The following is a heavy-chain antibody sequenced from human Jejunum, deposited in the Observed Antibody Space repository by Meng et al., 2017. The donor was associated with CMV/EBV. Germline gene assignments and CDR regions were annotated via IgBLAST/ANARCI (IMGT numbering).Heavy chain of an antibody. J-gene: IGHJ4*02. V-gene: IGHV4-4*07. CDR3: ARGESRGYYYFDY. Sequence: QVHLQDSGPGLVRPSETLSLTCSVSGYSINNHFWSWIRQPAGKKLGWIGRISSSGNTNYTPSFKSRVIMSLDTSNNQFFLKLTPVTAADTALYYCARGESRGYYYFDYWGQGILVTVSS. CDR1: GYSINNHF. CDR2: ISSSGNT. D-gene: IGHD3-22*01.